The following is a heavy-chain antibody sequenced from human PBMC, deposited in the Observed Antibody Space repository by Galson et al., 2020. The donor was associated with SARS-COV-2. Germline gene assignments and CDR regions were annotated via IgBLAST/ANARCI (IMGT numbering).Heavy chain of an antibody. V-gene: IGHV3-74*01. Sequence: ALHGESLKIPCAFPGFTFSSYWMHWVRQAPGKGLVWVSRSYSEVSSTTYATPVKGRFTTSGDNAKNTMYPQMNSLRAADTAVYYCARGDMGNDYFDYWGQGTLVTVSS. J-gene: IGHJ4*02. CDR2: SYSEVSST. CDR1: GFTFSSYW. D-gene: IGHD7-27*01. CDR3: ARGDMGNDYFDY.